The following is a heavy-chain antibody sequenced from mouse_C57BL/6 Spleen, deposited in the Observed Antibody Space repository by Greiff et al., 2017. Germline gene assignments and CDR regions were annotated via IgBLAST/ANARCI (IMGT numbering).Heavy chain of an antibody. CDR2: INPNNGGT. CDR1: GYTFTDYY. D-gene: IGHD4-1*01. Sequence: EVQLQQSGPELVKPGASVKISCKASGYTFTDYYMNWVKQSPGKSLEWIGDINPNNGGTSYNQKFKGKATLTVDKSSSTAYMELRSLTSEDSAVYYCARDWDEGDWGQGTTLTVAS. V-gene: IGHV1-26*01. J-gene: IGHJ2*01. CDR3: ARDWDEGD.